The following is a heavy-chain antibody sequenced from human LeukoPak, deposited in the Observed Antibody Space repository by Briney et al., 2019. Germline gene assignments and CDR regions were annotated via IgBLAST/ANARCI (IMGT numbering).Heavy chain of an antibody. Sequence: SQTLSLTCTVSGGSISSGGYYWSWIRQHPGKGPEWIGYIYYSGSTYYNPSLKSRVTISVDTSKNQFSLKLSSVTAADTAVYYCARSIYGDWYYFDYWGQGTLVTVSS. J-gene: IGHJ4*02. V-gene: IGHV4-31*03. CDR2: IYYSGST. CDR3: ARSIYGDWYYFDY. CDR1: GGSISSGGYY. D-gene: IGHD4-17*01.